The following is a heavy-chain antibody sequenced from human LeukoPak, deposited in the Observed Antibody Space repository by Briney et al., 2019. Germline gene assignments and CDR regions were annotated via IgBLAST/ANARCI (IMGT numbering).Heavy chain of an antibody. Sequence: ASVKVSCKASGYTFTGYYMHWVRQAPGQGLEWMGWISAYNGNTGYAQKFQGRVTMTRNTSISTAYMELSSLRSEDTAVYYCARRDCSGGSCYLSRHDAFDIWGQETMVTVSS. CDR3: ARRDCSGGSCYLSRHDAFDI. J-gene: IGHJ3*02. CDR2: ISAYNGNT. CDR1: GYTFTGYY. V-gene: IGHV1-8*02. D-gene: IGHD2-15*01.